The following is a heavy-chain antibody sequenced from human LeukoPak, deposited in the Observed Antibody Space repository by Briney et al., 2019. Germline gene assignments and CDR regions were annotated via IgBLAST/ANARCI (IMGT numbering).Heavy chain of an antibody. CDR1: GYTFTGYY. CDR2: INPNSGDT. V-gene: IGHV1-2*02. CDR3: ARAAIFGVVIIPFDY. D-gene: IGHD3-3*01. Sequence: ASVKVSCKASGYTFTGYYMHWVRQDPGQGLEWMGWINPNSGDTNSAQKFQGRVTMTRDTSISTAYMELSRLRSDDTAVYYCARAAIFGVVIIPFDYWGQGTLVTVSS. J-gene: IGHJ4*02.